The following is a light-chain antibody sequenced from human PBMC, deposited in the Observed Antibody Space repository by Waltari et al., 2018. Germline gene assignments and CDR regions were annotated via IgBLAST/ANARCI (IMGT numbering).Light chain of an antibody. CDR3: QQYYSTPPT. CDR2: WAS. CDR1: QSVLYSSNNKNY. J-gene: IGKJ2*01. Sequence: DIVMTQSPDSLAVSLGERATINCKSSQSVLYSSNNKNYLAWYQQKPGPPPKLLIYWASTRESGVPDRFSGSGSETDFTLTISSLQAEDLAVYYCQQYYSTPPTFGQGTTLEIK. V-gene: IGKV4-1*01.